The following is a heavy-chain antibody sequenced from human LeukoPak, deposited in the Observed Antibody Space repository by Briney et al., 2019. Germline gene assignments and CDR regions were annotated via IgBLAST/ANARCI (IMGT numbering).Heavy chain of an antibody. CDR1: GYTFTGYY. V-gene: IGHV1-2*02. CDR3: ARAFALGGAMVTSYWFDP. Sequence: RRASVKVSCKASGYTFTGYYMHWVRQAPGQGLEWMGWINPNSGGTNYAQKFQGRVTMTRDTSISTAYMELSRLRSDDTAVYYCARAFALGGAMVTSYWFDPWGQGTLVTVSS. D-gene: IGHD5-18*01. CDR2: INPNSGGT. J-gene: IGHJ5*02.